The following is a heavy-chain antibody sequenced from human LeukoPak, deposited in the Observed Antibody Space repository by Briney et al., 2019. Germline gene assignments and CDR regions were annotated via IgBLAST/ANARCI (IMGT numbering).Heavy chain of an antibody. CDR3: APDLDS. CDR1: GYDFSGHG. Sequence: GGTPRLSCAASGYDFSGHGIHWVRQAPRKGLEWVTFIRHDSSNKYYADFVKGRFTISRDNSKNTLYLQMDSLRTEDTAVYYCAPDLDSWRQRTLVTASS. J-gene: IGHJ4*02. V-gene: IGHV3-30*02. CDR2: IRHDSSNK.